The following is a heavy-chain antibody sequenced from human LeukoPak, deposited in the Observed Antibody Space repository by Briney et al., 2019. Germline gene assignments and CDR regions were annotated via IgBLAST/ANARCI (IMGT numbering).Heavy chain of an antibody. V-gene: IGHV1-2*02. J-gene: IGHJ5*02. CDR2: INPNSGAT. D-gene: IGHD2-15*01. Sequence: ASVKVSCKASGYTFTGYYMHWVRQAPGQGLEWMGWINPNSGATNYPQKFQGRVTMTRDTSASTAYMELSSLRSEDMAVYYCARGDCSGGSCYTSWGQGTLVTVSS. CDR3: ARGDCSGGSCYTS. CDR1: GYTFTGYY.